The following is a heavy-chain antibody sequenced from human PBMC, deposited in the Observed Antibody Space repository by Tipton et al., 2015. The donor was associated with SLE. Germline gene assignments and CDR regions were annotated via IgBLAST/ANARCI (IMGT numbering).Heavy chain of an antibody. Sequence: TLSLTCTVSGGSISSYYWSWIRQPPGKGLEWIGYIYYSGSTNYNPSLKSRVTISVDTSKNQFSLKLSSVTAADTALYYCARHSRGATSVRTPYFDSWGQGTLVTVSS. J-gene: IGHJ4*02. V-gene: IGHV4-59*08. CDR1: GGSISSYY. D-gene: IGHD1-26*01. CDR2: IYYSGST. CDR3: ARHSRGATSVRTPYFDS.